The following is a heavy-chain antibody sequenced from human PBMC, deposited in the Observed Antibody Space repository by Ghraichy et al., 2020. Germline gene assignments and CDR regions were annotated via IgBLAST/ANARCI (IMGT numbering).Heavy chain of an antibody. CDR1: GFTFSSYA. D-gene: IGHD6-19*01. CDR3: ANGKREGGKAVAGTTHPRPYYGMDV. CDR2: ISGSGGST. Sequence: GGSLRLSCAASGFTFSSYAMSWVRQAPGKGLEWVSAISGSGGSTYYADSVKGRFTISRDNSKNTLYLQMNSLRAEDTAVYYCANGKREGGKAVAGTTHPRPYYGMDVWGQGTTVTVSS. J-gene: IGHJ6*02. V-gene: IGHV3-23*01.